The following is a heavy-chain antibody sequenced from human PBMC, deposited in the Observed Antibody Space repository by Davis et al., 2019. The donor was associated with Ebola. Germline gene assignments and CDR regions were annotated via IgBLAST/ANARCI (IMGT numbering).Heavy chain of an antibody. CDR3: ARDAPRNYYSSSYWFDP. J-gene: IGHJ5*02. CDR2: IIPIFGTV. CDR1: GGTFSSYA. Sequence: AASVKVSCKASGGTFSSYAIGWVRQAPGQGLEWMGGIIPIFGTVNYAQKFQGRVTITADESTSTAYMELSSLRSEDTAVYYCARDAPRNYYSSSYWFDPWGQGTLVTVSS. D-gene: IGHD6-13*01. V-gene: IGHV1-69*13.